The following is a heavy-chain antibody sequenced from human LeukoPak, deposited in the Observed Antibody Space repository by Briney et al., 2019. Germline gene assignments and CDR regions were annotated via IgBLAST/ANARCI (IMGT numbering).Heavy chain of an antibody. J-gene: IGHJ4*02. CDR1: GGSFSGYY. V-gene: IGHV4-34*01. CDR3: ARRNGQDIVATFRRRYYFDY. D-gene: IGHD5-12*01. Sequence: SETLSLTCAVYGGSFSGYYWSRIRQPPGKGLEWIGEINHSGSTNYNPSLKSRVTISINTSKNQFSLKLSSVTAADTAVYYCARRNGQDIVATFRRRYYFDYWGQGTLVTVSS. CDR2: INHSGST.